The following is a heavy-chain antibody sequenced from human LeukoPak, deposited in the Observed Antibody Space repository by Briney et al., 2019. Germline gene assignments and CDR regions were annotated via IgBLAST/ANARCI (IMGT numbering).Heavy chain of an antibody. J-gene: IGHJ4*02. CDR3: ARGYESLFDY. V-gene: IGHV3-33*01. CDR1: GITFSSYG. D-gene: IGHD3-3*01. CDR2: IGYDGSDK. Sequence: GGSLRLSCTASGITFSSYGMHWVRQAPGKGLEWVAVIGYDGSDKYYADSVKGRFTISRDNSKNTLYLQINSLRAEDTALYYCARGYESLFDYWGQGTLVTVSS.